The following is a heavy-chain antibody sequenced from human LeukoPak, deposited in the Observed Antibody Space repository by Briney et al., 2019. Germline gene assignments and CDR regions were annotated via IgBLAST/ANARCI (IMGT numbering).Heavy chain of an antibody. V-gene: IGHV1-2*02. CDR1: GYTFTGYY. J-gene: IGHJ4*02. D-gene: IGHD3-10*01. CDR2: INPNSGGT. CDR3: ASTLLWFGELLLNY. Sequence: GASVKVSCKASGYTFTGYYMHWVRQAPRQGLEWMGWINPNSGGTNYAQKFQGRVTMTRDTSISTAHMELSRLRSDDTAVYYCASTLLWFGELLLNYWGQGTLVTVSS.